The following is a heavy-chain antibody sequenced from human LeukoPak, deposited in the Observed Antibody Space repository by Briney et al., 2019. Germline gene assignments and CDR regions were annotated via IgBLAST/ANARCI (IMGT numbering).Heavy chain of an antibody. V-gene: IGHV4-34*01. Sequence: SETLSLTCAVYGGSFSGYYWSWIRQPPGKGLEWIGEINHSGSTNYNPSLKSRVTISVDTSKNQFSLKLSSVTAADTAVYYCARGRGYSYGLGYYYYGMDVWGQGTTVTVSS. CDR3: ARGRGYSYGLGYYYYGMDV. CDR2: INHSGST. J-gene: IGHJ6*02. CDR1: GGSFSGYY. D-gene: IGHD5-18*01.